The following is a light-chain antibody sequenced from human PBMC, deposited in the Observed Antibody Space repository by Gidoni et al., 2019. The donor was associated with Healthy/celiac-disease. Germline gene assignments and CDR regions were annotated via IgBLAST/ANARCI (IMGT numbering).Light chain of an antibody. CDR3: SSYAGSNNFV. V-gene: IGLV2-8*01. CDR2: EVT. CDR1: SRDVGGYNY. Sequence: QSALTQPPSASGSPGQSVTTSCTGTSRDVGGYNYVSWYHKHPGKAPKLIIYEVTKRPSGFPDRFSGSKSGNTASLTVSGLQAEDEADYYCSSYAGSNNFVFGGGTKLTVL. J-gene: IGLJ3*02.